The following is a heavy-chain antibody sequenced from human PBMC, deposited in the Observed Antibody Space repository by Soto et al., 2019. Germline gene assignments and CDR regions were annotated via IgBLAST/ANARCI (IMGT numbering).Heavy chain of an antibody. CDR3: ARDRALEYYDILTGYYIPSYGMDV. J-gene: IGHJ6*02. V-gene: IGHV4-4*07. D-gene: IGHD3-9*01. CDR2: IYTSGST. CDR1: GGSISSYY. Sequence: WETLSLTCTVSGGSISSYYWSWIRQPAGKGLEWIGRIYTSGSTNYNPSLKSRVTMSVDTSKNQFSLKLSSVTAADTAVYYCARDRALEYYDILTGYYIPSYGMDVWGQGTTVTVSS.